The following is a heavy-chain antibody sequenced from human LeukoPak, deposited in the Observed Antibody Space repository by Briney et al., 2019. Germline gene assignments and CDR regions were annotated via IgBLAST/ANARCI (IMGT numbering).Heavy chain of an antibody. CDR2: MNPNSGNT. CDR3: ARGPPYDYGGNWFDP. Sequence: GASVKVSCKASGYTFTSYDNNWVRQATGQGLEWMGWMNPNSGNTGYAQKFQGRVTMTRNTSISTAYMELSSLRSEDTAVYYCARGPPYDYGGNWFDPWGQGTLVTVSS. V-gene: IGHV1-8*01. J-gene: IGHJ5*02. D-gene: IGHD4-23*01. CDR1: GYTFTSYD.